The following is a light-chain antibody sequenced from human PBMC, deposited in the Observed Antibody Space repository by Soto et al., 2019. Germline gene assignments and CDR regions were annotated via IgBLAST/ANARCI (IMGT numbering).Light chain of an antibody. V-gene: IGKV1-27*01. Sequence: DIQMTQSPSSLSASVGDRVTITCRASQGISNYLAWYQQKPGKVPKLLLYAGSTLQTGVTTPFSGSGSGTDFTLTISSLQPEAVATYYCQKYNSAPRTFGQGTKVEIK. J-gene: IGKJ1*01. CDR2: AGS. CDR3: QKYNSAPRT. CDR1: QGISNY.